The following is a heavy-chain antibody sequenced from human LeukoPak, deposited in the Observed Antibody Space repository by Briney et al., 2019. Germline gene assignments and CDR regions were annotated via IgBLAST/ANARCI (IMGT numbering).Heavy chain of an antibody. V-gene: IGHV4-59*01. J-gene: IGHJ4*02. CDR1: GGSFSSYY. CDR2: IDHSGST. CDR3: ARGRYYYDSSWDY. D-gene: IGHD3-22*01. Sequence: SETLSLTCTVSGGSFSSYYWTWIRQPPGKGLEWIGYIDHSGSTNYNPSLKSRVSISSDTSKNQFSLKLSSVTAADTAVYYCARGRYYYDSSWDYWGQGTLVTVSS.